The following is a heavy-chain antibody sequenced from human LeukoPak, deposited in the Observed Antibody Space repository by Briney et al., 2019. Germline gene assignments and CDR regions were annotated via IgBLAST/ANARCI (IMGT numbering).Heavy chain of an antibody. Sequence: GGSLRLSCAASGFSFSSFAFHWVRQAPGKGLEGVAVISSDGGNIYYADSVTGRTLISRDNSKNTLYLLFYSLKPEDTAVYYCARDRGPTIAVPFYFDFLGQGTVVTVSS. CDR1: GFSFSSFA. J-gene: IGHJ4*02. CDR2: ISSDGGNI. CDR3: ARDRGPTIAVPFYFDF. D-gene: IGHD6-19*01. V-gene: IGHV3-30*04.